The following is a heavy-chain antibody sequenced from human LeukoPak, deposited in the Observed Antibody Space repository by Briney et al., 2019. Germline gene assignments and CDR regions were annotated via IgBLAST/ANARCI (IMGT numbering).Heavy chain of an antibody. V-gene: IGHV4-39*01. CDR2: IYYSGST. J-gene: IGHJ4*02. CDR1: GGSISSSSYY. D-gene: IGHD6-6*01. CDR3: ARRSGSSSSLAGY. Sequence: SETLSPTCTVSGGSISSSSYYWGWIRQPPGKGLEWIGSIYYSGSTYYNPSLKSRVTISVDTSRNQFSLKLSSVTAADTAVYYCARRSGSSSSLAGYWGQGTLVTVSS.